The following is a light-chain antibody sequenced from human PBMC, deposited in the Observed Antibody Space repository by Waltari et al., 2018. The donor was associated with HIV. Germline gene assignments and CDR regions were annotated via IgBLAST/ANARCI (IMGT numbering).Light chain of an antibody. V-gene: IGKV2-30*01. Sequence: EVVLTQSPLALPVTLGQPASISCRSSQSLAYSDGNTHLNWFQQRPGQSPRRLIYKVSNRDSGVPDRFSGSGSGTDFTLKISRVEAEDVGFYYCMQGTHWPPSWTFGQGTKVEIE. CDR2: KVS. J-gene: IGKJ1*01. CDR1: QSLAYSDGNTH. CDR3: MQGTHWPPSWT.